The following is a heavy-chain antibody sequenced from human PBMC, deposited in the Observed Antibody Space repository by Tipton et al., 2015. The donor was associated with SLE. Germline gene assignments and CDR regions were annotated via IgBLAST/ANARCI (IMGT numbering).Heavy chain of an antibody. CDR1: GGSISSGDYY. V-gene: IGHV4-61*08. Sequence: LRLSCTVSGGSISSGDYYWSWIRQPPGKGLEWIGYIYYSGSTNYNPSLKGRVTISVDTSKNQFSLKLSPVTAADTAVYYCARRWLRNWFDPWGQGTLVTVSS. CDR2: IYYSGST. D-gene: IGHD5-12*01. J-gene: IGHJ5*02. CDR3: ARRWLRNWFDP.